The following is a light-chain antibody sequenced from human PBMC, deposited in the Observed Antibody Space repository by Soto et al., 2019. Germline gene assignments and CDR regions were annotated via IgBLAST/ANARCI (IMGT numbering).Light chain of an antibody. Sequence: EIVLTQSPATLSLSPGERATLSCRASQNINSYLAWYQQKPGQAPRLLIYDTSNRATGIPARFSGSGSWTDFTLSISSLEPEDFAVYYCQQRRSWPVAVGPGTKVDIK. CDR3: QQRRSWPVA. J-gene: IGKJ3*01. CDR2: DTS. CDR1: QNINSY. V-gene: IGKV3-11*01.